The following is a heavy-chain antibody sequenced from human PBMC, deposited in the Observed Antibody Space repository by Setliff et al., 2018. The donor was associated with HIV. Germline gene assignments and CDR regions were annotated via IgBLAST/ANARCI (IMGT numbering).Heavy chain of an antibody. J-gene: IGHJ5*02. CDR3: ARGGTSSNWFDP. Sequence: SETLSLTCTVSGGSISSGSYYWSWMRQPAGKGLEWIGHIYTSGSTNYNPSLKSRVTISVDTSKNQFSLKLSSVTAADTAVYYCARGGTSSNWFDPWGQGTLVTVSS. CDR1: GGSISSGSYY. CDR2: IYTSGST. D-gene: IGHD1-26*01. V-gene: IGHV4-61*09.